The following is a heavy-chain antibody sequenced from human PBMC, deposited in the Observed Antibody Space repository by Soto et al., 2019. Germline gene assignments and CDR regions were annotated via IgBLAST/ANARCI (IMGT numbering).Heavy chain of an antibody. D-gene: IGHD3-22*01. J-gene: IGHJ4*02. CDR2: ISSSSSYI. V-gene: IGHV3-21*01. Sequence: GGSLRLSCAASGFTFSSYSMNWVRQAPGKGLEWVSSISSSSSYIYYADSVKGRFTISRDNAKNSLYLQMSSLRAEDTAVYYCARVLTMIVVAQGFDYWGQGTLVTVSS. CDR1: GFTFSSYS. CDR3: ARVLTMIVVAQGFDY.